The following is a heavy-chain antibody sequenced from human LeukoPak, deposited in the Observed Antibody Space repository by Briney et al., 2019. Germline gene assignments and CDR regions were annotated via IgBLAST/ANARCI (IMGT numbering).Heavy chain of an antibody. V-gene: IGHV1-69*05. Sequence: SVKVSCKASGGTFSSYAISWVRQAPGQGLEWMGRIIPIFSTANYAQKFQGRVTITTDESTSTAYTELSSLRSEDTAVYYCARDSSGYYDAFDIWGQGTMVTVSS. D-gene: IGHD3-22*01. J-gene: IGHJ3*02. CDR1: GGTFSSYA. CDR3: ARDSSGYYDAFDI. CDR2: IIPIFSTA.